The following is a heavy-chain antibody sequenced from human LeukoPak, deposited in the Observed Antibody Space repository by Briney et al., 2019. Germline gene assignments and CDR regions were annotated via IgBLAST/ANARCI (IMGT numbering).Heavy chain of an antibody. CDR2: INPNSGGT. V-gene: IGHV1-2*02. CDR1: GYTFIAHY. D-gene: IGHD2-2*01. Sequence: ASVKVSCKASGYTFIAHYMHWVRQAPGQGLEWMGWINPNSGGTNYAQKLQGRVTMTRDTSISTAYMDLSRLRSDDTAVYYCARGMGVLVPAATWFDPWGQGTLVTVSS. J-gene: IGHJ5*02. CDR3: ARGMGVLVPAATWFDP.